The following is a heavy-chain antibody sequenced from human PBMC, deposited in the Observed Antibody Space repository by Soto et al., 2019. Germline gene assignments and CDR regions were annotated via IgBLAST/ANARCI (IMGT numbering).Heavy chain of an antibody. V-gene: IGHV4-4*02. CDR3: ARHYGSGSYGDY. CDR1: GGSITNDW. J-gene: IGHJ4*02. CDR2: IYHSGST. Sequence: QVQLQESGPGLVKPSGTLSLTCDVSGGSITNDWWSWVRQPPGEGLEWIGEIYHSGSTYYNPSLKSRVTISVDTSKNQFSLKLSSVTAADTAVYYCARHYGSGSYGDYWGQGTLVTVSS. D-gene: IGHD3-10*01.